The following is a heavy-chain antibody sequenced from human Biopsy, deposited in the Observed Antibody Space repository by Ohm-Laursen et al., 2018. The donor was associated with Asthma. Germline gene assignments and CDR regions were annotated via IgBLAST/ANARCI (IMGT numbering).Heavy chain of an antibody. V-gene: IGHV3-33*01. CDR3: ARKARHGDYDFDY. J-gene: IGHJ4*02. D-gene: IGHD4-17*01. CDR2: IWYDGSNK. CDR1: GFTFSSYG. Sequence: SLRLSCAASGFTFSSYGMHWVRQAPGKGLEWVAVIWYDGSNKYYADSVKGRSTISRDNSKNTLYLQMNSLRAEDTAVYYCARKARHGDYDFDYWGQGALVTVSS.